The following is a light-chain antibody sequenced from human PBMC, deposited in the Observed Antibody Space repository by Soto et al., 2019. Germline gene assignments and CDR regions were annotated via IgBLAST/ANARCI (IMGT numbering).Light chain of an antibody. CDR2: KDT. J-gene: IGLJ1*01. Sequence: SYELTQPPSVSVSPGQTARITCSGDELPKEYAYWYQQKPGQAPLLVIYKDTERPSGIPERFSASSSGTTVTLTISGVQAEDEGDYFRFSADRSRLYVFGTGTKVT. V-gene: IGLV3-25*02. CDR1: ELPKEY. CDR3: FSADRSRLYV.